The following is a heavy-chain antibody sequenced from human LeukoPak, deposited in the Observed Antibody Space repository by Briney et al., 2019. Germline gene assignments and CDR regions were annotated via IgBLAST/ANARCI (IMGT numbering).Heavy chain of an antibody. CDR1: GGSVSNGSYY. V-gene: IGHV4-61*01. J-gene: IGHJ3*02. CDR3: ASEGFDI. CDR2: IYYSGST. Sequence: SETLSLTCTVSGGSVSNGSYYWSWIRQPPGKGLEWIGYIYYSGSTNYNPSLKSRVTISVDTSKNQFSLKLSSVTAADTAVYYCASEGFDIWGQGTMVTVSS.